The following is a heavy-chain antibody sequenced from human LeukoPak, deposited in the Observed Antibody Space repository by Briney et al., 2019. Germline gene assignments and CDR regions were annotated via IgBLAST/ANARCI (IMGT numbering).Heavy chain of an antibody. CDR1: GYTFTTSY. CDR2: VSAYNGKT. Sequence: ASVKVSCKASGYTFTTSYLNWVRQAPGQGLEWMGWVSAYNGKTSYAQRFQGRVTMTTDSSTSTAYMDLASLRSDDTAVYYCARGGTIYPSIDYWGQGTLVTVSS. J-gene: IGHJ4*02. CDR3: ARGGTIYPSIDY. V-gene: IGHV1-18*01. D-gene: IGHD1-26*01.